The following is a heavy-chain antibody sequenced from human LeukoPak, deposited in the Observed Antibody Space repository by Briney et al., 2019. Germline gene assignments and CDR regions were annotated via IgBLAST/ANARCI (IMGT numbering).Heavy chain of an antibody. D-gene: IGHD1-1*01. CDR2: ISYDESNK. CDR1: GFTFSSYT. Sequence: PGGSLRLSCAASGFTFSSYTMHWVRQAPGKGLEWVAVISYDESNKYYADSMKGRFTISRDNAKNSLYLQMNSLRAEDTAVYYCARGYRPLDYWGQGTLVTVSS. V-gene: IGHV3-30-3*01. CDR3: ARGYRPLDY. J-gene: IGHJ4*02.